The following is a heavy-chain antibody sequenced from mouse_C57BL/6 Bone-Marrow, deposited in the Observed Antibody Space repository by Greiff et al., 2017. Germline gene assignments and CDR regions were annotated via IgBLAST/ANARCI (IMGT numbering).Heavy chain of an antibody. CDR1: GYTFTGYW. V-gene: IGHV1-9*01. Sequence: VQLQQSGAELMKPGASVKLSCKASGYTFTGYWIEWVKQRPGHGLEWIGEIFPGGGSTNYNEKFTGKATFTADNSSSTAYMQLSSLTTEYSAIYYGGREDGYYDYWGQGTTLTVSS. D-gene: IGHD2-3*01. J-gene: IGHJ2*01. CDR2: IFPGGGST. CDR3: GREDGYYDY.